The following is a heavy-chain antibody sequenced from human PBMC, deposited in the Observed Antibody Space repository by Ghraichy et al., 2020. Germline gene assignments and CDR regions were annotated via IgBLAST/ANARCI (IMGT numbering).Heavy chain of an antibody. D-gene: IGHD3-16*01. V-gene: IGHV3-23*01. Sequence: GESLNISCATSGFTFSTYDMSWVRQSPGKGLEWVSAISGTTRGSLKTYYADSVKGRFTISRDDSKNALDLQMTSLRAEDSAVYFCAKALRDSSFDYWGLGTLVTVSS. J-gene: IGHJ4*02. CDR1: GFTFSTYD. CDR3: AKALRDSSFDY. CDR2: ISGTTRGSLKT.